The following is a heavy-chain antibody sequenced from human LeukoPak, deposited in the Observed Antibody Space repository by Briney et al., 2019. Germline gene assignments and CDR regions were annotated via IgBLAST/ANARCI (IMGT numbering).Heavy chain of an antibody. D-gene: IGHD7-27*01. V-gene: IGHV3-23*01. CDR3: AKDLRLTGGADWYFDL. CDR1: GFTFSSYA. CDR2: ISGSGGST. J-gene: IGHJ2*01. Sequence: QPGGSLRLSCAASGFTFSSYAMSWVRQAPGKGLEWVSAISGSGGSTYYADSVKGRFTISRDNSKNTLYLQMNSLRAEDTAVYYCAKDLRLTGGADWYFDLWGRGTLVTVSS.